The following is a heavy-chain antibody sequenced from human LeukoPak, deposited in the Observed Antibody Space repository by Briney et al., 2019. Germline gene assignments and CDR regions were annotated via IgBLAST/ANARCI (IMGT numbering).Heavy chain of an antibody. CDR1: GFTFSSYS. V-gene: IGHV3-48*04. CDR3: ARVRRERYGDYETLFDY. J-gene: IGHJ4*02. Sequence: GGSLRLSCAASGFTFSSYSMNWVRQAPGKGLEWVSYISSSSSTIYYADSVKGRFTISRDNAKNSLYLQMNSLRAEDTAVYYCARVRRERYGDYETLFDYWGQGTLVTVSS. CDR2: ISSSSSTI. D-gene: IGHD4-17*01.